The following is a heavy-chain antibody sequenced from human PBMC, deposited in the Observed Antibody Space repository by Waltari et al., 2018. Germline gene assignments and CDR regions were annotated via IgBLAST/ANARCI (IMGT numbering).Heavy chain of an antibody. CDR1: GDSITSASC. CDR3: ARHESAHYGGFDS. D-gene: IGHD4-17*01. CDR2: VYHFGSS. Sequence: QVQLQESGPGLVKPSETLSLTCAVPGDSITSASCWGWIRQPPGKGLAWIGYVYHFGSSSYNPSLKSRVTMSVDTSKRQFSLNLSSVTAADTAVYYCARHESAHYGGFDSWGRGTLVTVSA. V-gene: IGHV4-38-2*01. J-gene: IGHJ4*02.